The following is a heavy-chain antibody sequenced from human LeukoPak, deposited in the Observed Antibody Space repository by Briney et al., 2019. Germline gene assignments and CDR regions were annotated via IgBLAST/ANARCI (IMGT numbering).Heavy chain of an antibody. J-gene: IGHJ5*02. D-gene: IGHD2-15*01. CDR2: FDPEDGET. V-gene: IGHV1-24*01. CDR3: ATASLSLGYCSGGSCPTSSFDP. Sequence: GASVKVSCKVSGYTLTELSMHWVRQAPGKGVEWMGGFDPEDGETIYAQKFQGRVTMTEDTSTDTAYMELSSLRSEDTAVYYCATASLSLGYCSGGSCPTSSFDPWGQGTLVTVSS. CDR1: GYTLTELS.